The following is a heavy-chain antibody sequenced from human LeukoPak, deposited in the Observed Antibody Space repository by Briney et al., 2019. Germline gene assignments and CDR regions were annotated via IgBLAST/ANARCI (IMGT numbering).Heavy chain of an antibody. D-gene: IGHD5-18*01. CDR2: IYTSGST. CDR3: ARGQPRIQLPNWFDP. Sequence: SETLSLTCTVSGGSISSYYWSWIRQPAGKGLEWIGRIYTSGSTNYNPSLKSRVTISVDTSKNQFSLKLSSVTAADTAVYYCARGQPRIQLPNWFDPWGQGTLVTVSS. J-gene: IGHJ5*02. CDR1: GGSISSYY. V-gene: IGHV4-4*07.